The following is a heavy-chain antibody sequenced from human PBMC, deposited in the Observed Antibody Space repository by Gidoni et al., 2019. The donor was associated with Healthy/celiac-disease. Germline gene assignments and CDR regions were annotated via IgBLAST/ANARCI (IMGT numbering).Heavy chain of an antibody. D-gene: IGHD4-17*01. Sequence: QVQLVESGGGVVQPGRSLRLSCAASGFPFSSYGMHWVRQAPGKGLEWVAVIWYDGSNKYYADSVKDRFTISRDNSKNKLYLQMNSLRAEDTAVYYCARALLDYGDYVFDYWGQGTLVTVSS. CDR2: IWYDGSNK. J-gene: IGHJ4*02. CDR3: ARALLDYGDYVFDY. CDR1: GFPFSSYG. V-gene: IGHV3-33*01.